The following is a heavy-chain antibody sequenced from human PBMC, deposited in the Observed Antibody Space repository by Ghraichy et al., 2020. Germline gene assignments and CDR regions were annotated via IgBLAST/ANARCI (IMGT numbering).Heavy chain of an antibody. CDR3: ARSPFSNYPPAWFDP. CDR1: GGSISSSSHY. CDR2: IYYNGDT. D-gene: IGHD4-11*01. J-gene: IGHJ5*02. V-gene: IGHV4-39*01. Sequence: SETLSLTCTVFGGSISSSSHYWGWIRQPPGKGLEWVGGIYYNGDTYYNPSINSRVTISVDTPKNQFSLKVTSLTAADTAVYFCARSPFSNYPPAWFDPWGPGALVTGSS.